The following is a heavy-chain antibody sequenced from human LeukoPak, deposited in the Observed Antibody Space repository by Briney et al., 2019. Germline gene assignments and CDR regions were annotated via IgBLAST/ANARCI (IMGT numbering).Heavy chain of an antibody. CDR3: ARDCTNAGSGMDV. CDR2: IYYSGST. CDR1: GGSISSYY. V-gene: IGHV4-59*01. J-gene: IGHJ6*02. D-gene: IGHD2-8*01. Sequence: SETLSLTCTVSGGSISSYYWSWIRQPPGKGLEWIGYIYYSGSTNYNPSLKSRVTISVDTSKNQFSLKLSSVTAADMAVYYCARDCTNAGSGMDVWGQGTTVTVSS.